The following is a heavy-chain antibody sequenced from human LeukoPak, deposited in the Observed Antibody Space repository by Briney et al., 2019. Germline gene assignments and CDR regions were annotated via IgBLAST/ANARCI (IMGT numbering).Heavy chain of an antibody. J-gene: IGHJ6*02. CDR3: AKDLTKQWLARVVSYYYYYGMDV. V-gene: IGHV3-30*18. D-gene: IGHD6-19*01. Sequence: GGSLRLSCAASGFTFSSYGMHWVRQAPGKGLEWVAVISYDGSNKYYADSVKGRFTISRDNSKNTLYLQMNSLRAEDTAVYYCAKDLTKQWLARVVSYYYYYGMDVWGQGTTVTVSS. CDR1: GFTFSSYG. CDR2: ISYDGSNK.